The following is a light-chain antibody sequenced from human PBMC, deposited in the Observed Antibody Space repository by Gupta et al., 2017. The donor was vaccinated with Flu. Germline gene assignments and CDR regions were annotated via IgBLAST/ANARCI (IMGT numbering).Light chain of an antibody. Sequence: VTISCTGTDSDVSGYNYVSWHQQHPGKAPKLLIYNVDKRPAGVPDRFSGSRSGNTASLTISGRQADDEAHYYCCSYAGRNVYVFGSGAKVTVL. CDR2: NVD. J-gene: IGLJ1*01. V-gene: IGLV2-11*03. CDR3: CSYAGRNVYV. CDR1: DSDVSGYNY.